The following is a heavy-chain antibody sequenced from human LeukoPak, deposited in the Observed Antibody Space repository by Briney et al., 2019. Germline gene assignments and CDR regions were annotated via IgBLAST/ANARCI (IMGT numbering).Heavy chain of an antibody. V-gene: IGHV1-18*01. Sequence: ASVKVSCKASGYTFTIYGISWVRQAPGQGLEWMGWISAYNGNTNYAQKLQGRVTMTTDTSTSTAYMELRSLRSDDTAVYYCARGADYDSSGYYLDAFDIWGQGTMVTVSS. J-gene: IGHJ3*02. CDR1: GYTFTIYG. CDR3: ARGADYDSSGYYLDAFDI. D-gene: IGHD3-22*01. CDR2: ISAYNGNT.